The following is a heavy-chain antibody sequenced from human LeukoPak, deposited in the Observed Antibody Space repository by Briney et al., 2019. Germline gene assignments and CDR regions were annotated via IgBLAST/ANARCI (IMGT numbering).Heavy chain of an antibody. J-gene: IGHJ2*01. V-gene: IGHV4-59*01. D-gene: IGHD3-10*01. Sequence: SETLSLTCTVSGGSISGYYWSWIRQPPGKGLEWIGYIFYSGSTNYNPSLKSRVTISVDTSKNQFSLKLSSVTAADTAVYFCARVYYGRSYDYWYFDLWGRGTLVTASS. CDR2: IFYSGST. CDR3: ARVYYGRSYDYWYFDL. CDR1: GGSISGYY.